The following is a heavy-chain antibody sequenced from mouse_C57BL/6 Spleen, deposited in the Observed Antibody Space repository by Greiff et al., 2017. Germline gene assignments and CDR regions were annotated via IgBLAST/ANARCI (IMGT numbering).Heavy chain of an antibody. Sequence: EVHLVESGGGLVKPGGSLKLSCAASGFTFSSYAMSWVRQTPEKRLEWVATISDGGSYTYYPDNVKGRFTISRDNAKNNLYLQMSHLKSEDTAMYYCARDSGDYYAMDYWGQGTSVTVSS. V-gene: IGHV5-4*01. D-gene: IGHD3-2*02. CDR2: ISDGGSYT. J-gene: IGHJ4*01. CDR3: ARDSGDYYAMDY. CDR1: GFTFSSYA.